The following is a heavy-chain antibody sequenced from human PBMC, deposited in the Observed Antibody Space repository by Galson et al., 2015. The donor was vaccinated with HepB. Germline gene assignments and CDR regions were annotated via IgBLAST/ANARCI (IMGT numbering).Heavy chain of an antibody. D-gene: IGHD6-13*01. CDR2: IWYDGSNK. CDR3: ARERINIADEGSALDI. J-gene: IGHJ3*02. V-gene: IGHV3-33*01. Sequence: SLRLSCAASGLTFSSYGMHWVRQAPGKGLEWVAVIWYDGSNKYYADSVKGRFSIFRDKSKNTLYLQMNSLRAEDTAVYYCARERINIADEGSALDIWGQGTMVTVSS. CDR1: GLTFSSYG.